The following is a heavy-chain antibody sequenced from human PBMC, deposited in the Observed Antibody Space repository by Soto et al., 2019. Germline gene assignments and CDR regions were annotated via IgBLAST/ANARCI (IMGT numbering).Heavy chain of an antibody. V-gene: IGHV4-39*01. CDR1: GGSISSSSYY. J-gene: IGHJ4*02. CDR3: ARLIGNSWLDY. D-gene: IGHD6-13*01. CDR2: IYYSGST. Sequence: PSETLSLTCTVSGGSISSSSYYWGWIRQPPGKGLEWIGSIYYSGSTYYNPSLKSRVTISVDTSKNQVSLQLDSVTPDDTAVYYCARLIGNSWLDYWGQGTLVTVSS.